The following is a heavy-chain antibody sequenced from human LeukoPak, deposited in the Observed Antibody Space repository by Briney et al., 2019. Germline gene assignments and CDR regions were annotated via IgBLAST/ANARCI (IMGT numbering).Heavy chain of an antibody. CDR1: GYTFTIYD. D-gene: IGHD1-26*01. V-gene: IGHV1-8*01. CDR2: MNPNSGNT. Sequence: ASVNVSCKASGYTFTIYDINLVRPATGQGLEWMGWMNPNSGNTSYTQKFQGRVTITRNTSISTAYMELSSLRYEETAVYYCARGRWELLDAFDIWGQGTMATVSS. J-gene: IGHJ3*02. CDR3: ARGRWELLDAFDI.